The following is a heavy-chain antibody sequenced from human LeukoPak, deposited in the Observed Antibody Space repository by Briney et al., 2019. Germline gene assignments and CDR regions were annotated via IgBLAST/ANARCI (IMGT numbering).Heavy chain of an antibody. CDR3: ARVVGLTGYSSSWYSGYYYYMDV. V-gene: IGHV1-69*06. CDR2: IIPIFGTA. J-gene: IGHJ6*03. Sequence: GASVKVSCKASGGTFNNNAITWVRQAPGQGFEWMGGIIPIFGTANHAQKFQDRVTITADNSTSTAYMELSSLRSEDTAVYYCARVVGLTGYSSSWYSGYYYYMDVWGKGTTVTVSS. D-gene: IGHD6-13*01. CDR1: GGTFNNNA.